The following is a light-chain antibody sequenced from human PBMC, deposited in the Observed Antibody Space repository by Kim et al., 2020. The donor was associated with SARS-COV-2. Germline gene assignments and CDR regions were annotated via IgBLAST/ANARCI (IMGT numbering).Light chain of an antibody. Sequence: SSELTQDPAVSVALGQTVRITCQGDSLRNYYATWYQQKPGRAPVLVVYDKDSRPSGIPDRFSGSSSGDTASLTITGAQAAGEAYYYCNSRDRDTNGHLYV. J-gene: IGLJ1*01. CDR1: SLRNYY. V-gene: IGLV3-19*01. CDR2: DKD. CDR3: NSRDRDTNGHLYV.